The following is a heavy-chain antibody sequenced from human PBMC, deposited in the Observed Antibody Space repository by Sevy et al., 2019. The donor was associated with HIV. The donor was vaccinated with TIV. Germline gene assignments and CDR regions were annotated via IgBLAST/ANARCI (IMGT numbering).Heavy chain of an antibody. Sequence: GGSLRLSCSASEFTFNTHAMNWVRQAPGKGLEWVSVISGPGYGTNYADSVKGRFTNSRDNSKNTLFLQMNSLRDDDTAVYYCAKALNPALESMLEVNLRSLKGFDVWGQGTMVTVSS. CDR3: AKALNPALESMLEVNLRSLKGFDV. D-gene: IGHD3-22*01. V-gene: IGHV3-23*01. J-gene: IGHJ3*01. CDR1: EFTFNTHA. CDR2: ISGPGYGT.